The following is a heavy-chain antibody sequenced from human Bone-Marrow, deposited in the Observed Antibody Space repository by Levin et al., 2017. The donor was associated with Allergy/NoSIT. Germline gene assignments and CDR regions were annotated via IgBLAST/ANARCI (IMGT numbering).Heavy chain of an antibody. CDR3: TRDEGVPTGRYFSFDY. CDR1: GFTFGHYA. D-gene: IGHD3-10*01. V-gene: IGHV3-49*03. Sequence: GESLKISCTTSGFTFGHYAMSWFRQAPGKGLEWVGFIKSNIYGGTTKYAASVKGRFTISRDDSKSIASLQMNNMKTEDTGIYFCTRDEGVPTGRYFSFDYWGQGSLVTVSS. CDR2: IKSNIYGGTT. J-gene: IGHJ4*02.